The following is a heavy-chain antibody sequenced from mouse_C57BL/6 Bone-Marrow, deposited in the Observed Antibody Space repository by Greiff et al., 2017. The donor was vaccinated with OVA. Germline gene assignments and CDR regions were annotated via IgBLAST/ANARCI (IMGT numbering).Heavy chain of an antibody. CDR3: ARSSLGPLFDY. D-gene: IGHD4-1*01. V-gene: IGHV1-64*01. Sequence: QVQLQQPGAELVKPGASVKLSCKASGYTFTSYWMHWVKQRPGQGLEWIGMIHPNSGSTNYNEKFKSKATLTVDKSSSTAYMQLSSLTSEDSAVYYCARSSLGPLFDYWGQGTTLTVSS. J-gene: IGHJ2*01. CDR1: GYTFTSYW. CDR2: IHPNSGST.